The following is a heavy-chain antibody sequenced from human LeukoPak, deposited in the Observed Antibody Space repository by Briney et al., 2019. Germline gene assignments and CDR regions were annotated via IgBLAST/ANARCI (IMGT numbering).Heavy chain of an antibody. Sequence: SETLSLTCTVSGGSFSDYYWSWIRQPPGKGLEWIGYIYYSVTTNYNPSLKSRVTMSVDTSKSQFSLKLSSVTAADTAVYYCAAATPICSGGSCYRRWGQGTLVTVSS. CDR1: GGSFSDYY. J-gene: IGHJ4*02. CDR3: AAATPICSGGSCYRR. V-gene: IGHV4-59*01. CDR2: IYYSVTT. D-gene: IGHD2-15*01.